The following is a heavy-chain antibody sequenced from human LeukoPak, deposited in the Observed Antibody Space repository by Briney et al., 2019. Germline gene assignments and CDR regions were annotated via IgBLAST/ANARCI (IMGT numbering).Heavy chain of an antibody. CDR2: IKQDGSEK. Sequence: GGSLRLSCAPSGFTFSTYWMSWVRQAPGKGLEWVANIKQDGSEKYYVDSVKGRFTISRDNSKNTLYLQMNSLRAEDTAVYYCAKVVRAAGIDYWGQGTLVTVSS. J-gene: IGHJ4*02. CDR1: GFTFSTYW. CDR3: AKVVRAAGIDY. V-gene: IGHV3-7*01. D-gene: IGHD6-25*01.